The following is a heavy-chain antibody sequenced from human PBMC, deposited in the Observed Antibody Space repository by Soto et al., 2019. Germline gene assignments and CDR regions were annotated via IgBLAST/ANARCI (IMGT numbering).Heavy chain of an antibody. CDR3: ARNDYEAGRVGNWFER. CDR2: IYTSGSN. Sequence: PSETPSLTCTVSGGSISSYYWSWIRQPAGKGLEWIGRIYTSGSNNYNPSLKSRVTMSVDTSKNQFSLKLSSVTAADTAVYYCARNDYEAGRVGNWFERWGKGNMVNVSS. CDR1: GGSISSYY. J-gene: IGHJ5*02. V-gene: IGHV4-4*07. D-gene: IGHD4-17*01.